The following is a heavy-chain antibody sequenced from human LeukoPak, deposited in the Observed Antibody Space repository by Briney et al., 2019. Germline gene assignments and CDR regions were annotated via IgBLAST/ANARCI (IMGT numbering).Heavy chain of an antibody. Sequence: PSETLSLTCAVYGGSFSGYYWGLIRQPPGKGLEWIGEINHSGSTNYNPSLKSRVTISVDTSKNQFSLKLSSVTAADTAVYYCASLAAGDSFDYWGQGTLVTVSS. CDR1: GGSFSGYY. CDR2: INHSGST. J-gene: IGHJ4*02. V-gene: IGHV4-34*01. CDR3: ASLAAGDSFDY. D-gene: IGHD6-13*01.